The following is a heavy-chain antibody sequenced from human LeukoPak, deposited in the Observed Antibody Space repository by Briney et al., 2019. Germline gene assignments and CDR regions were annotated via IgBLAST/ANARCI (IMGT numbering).Heavy chain of an antibody. CDR1: GFTFSSYS. V-gene: IGHV3-48*04. Sequence: GGSLRLSCAASGFTFSSYSMNWVRQAPGKGLEWVSCISSSSSTIYYADSVKGRFTISRDNAKNSLYLQMNSLRAEDTAVYYCAREKGYYGSGSYVPGFDYWGQGTLVTVSS. J-gene: IGHJ4*02. CDR2: ISSSSSTI. CDR3: AREKGYYGSGSYVPGFDY. D-gene: IGHD3-10*01.